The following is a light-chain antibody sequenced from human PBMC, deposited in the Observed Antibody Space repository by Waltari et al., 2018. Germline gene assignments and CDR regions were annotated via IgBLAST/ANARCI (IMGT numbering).Light chain of an antibody. J-gene: IGLJ2*01. V-gene: IGLV2-14*01. CDR2: DVN. CDR3: HRSDNVVV. CDR1: SSDVGSYDY. Sequence: QSALTQPASVSGSPGQSITISCTGTSSDVGSYDYVSWYQQHPGKAPQVMTYDVNNRPSGVSNRFSGSNAGNTASLTISGLQAEDEADCSSHRSDNVVVFGGGTKLTVL.